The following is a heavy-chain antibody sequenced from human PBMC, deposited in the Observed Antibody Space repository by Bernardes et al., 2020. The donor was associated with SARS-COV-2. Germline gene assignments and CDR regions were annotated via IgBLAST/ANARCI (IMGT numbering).Heavy chain of an antibody. V-gene: IGHV1-58*02. Sequence: SVKVSCQTSGVSFRSSAIQWVRQARGQRLEWIGRIVVGSGDTIYADRFQRRFTITRDKSTYTVFLEVSGLRYEDSAVYFCVADDLSVASWGQGTLVIVS. CDR1: GVSFRSSA. CDR3: VADDLSVAS. CDR2: IVVGSGDT. J-gene: IGHJ5*02. D-gene: IGHD2-21*01.